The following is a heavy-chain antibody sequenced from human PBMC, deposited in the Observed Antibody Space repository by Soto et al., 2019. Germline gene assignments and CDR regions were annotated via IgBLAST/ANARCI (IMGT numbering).Heavy chain of an antibody. CDR3: ARALWFGELSWFDP. J-gene: IGHJ5*02. CDR2: ISSNGGST. V-gene: IGHV3-64*01. CDR1: GFTFSSYA. Sequence: PGGSLRLSCAASGFTFSSYAMNWVRQAPGKGLEYVSAISSNGGSTYYANSVKGRFTISRDNSKSTLYLQMGSLRAEDMAVYYCARALWFGELSWFDPWGQGTLVTVSS. D-gene: IGHD3-10*01.